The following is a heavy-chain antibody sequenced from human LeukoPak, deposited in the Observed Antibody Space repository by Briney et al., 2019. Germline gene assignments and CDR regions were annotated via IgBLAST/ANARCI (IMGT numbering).Heavy chain of an antibody. J-gene: IGHJ4*02. CDR2: IKPNSGAT. CDR3: ARDRTEWEHDKEADY. D-gene: IGHD1-26*01. Sequence: ASVKVSCKASGYTFTVQYMHWVRQAPGQGLEWIGLIKPNSGATSYAQQYQGRVTMTRDTSINTAYMELSSLRSEDTAVYYCARDRTEWEHDKEADYWGQGTLVTVSS. CDR1: GYTFTVQY. V-gene: IGHV1-2*02.